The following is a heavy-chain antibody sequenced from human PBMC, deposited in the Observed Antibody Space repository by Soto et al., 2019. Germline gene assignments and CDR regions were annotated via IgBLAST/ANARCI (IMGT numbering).Heavy chain of an antibody. CDR3: ARLGEAAATASDI. D-gene: IGHD2-15*01. CDR1: GGSISSGDYY. CDR2: IYYSGST. J-gene: IGHJ3*02. Sequence: QVQLQESGPGLVKPSQTLSLTCTVSGGSISSGDYYWNWIRQPPGKGLEWIGYIYYSGSTYYNPSLKRRVTITVQTSKNQFSLKLRSSTAADTALYYFARLGEAAATASDIWGQGTMVTVSS. V-gene: IGHV4-30-4*01.